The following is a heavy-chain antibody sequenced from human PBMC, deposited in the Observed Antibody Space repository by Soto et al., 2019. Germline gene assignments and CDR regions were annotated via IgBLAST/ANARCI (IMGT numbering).Heavy chain of an antibody. J-gene: IGHJ4*02. Sequence: QVQLVESGGGVVQPGRSLRLSCAASGCTFSRYGMHWLLQARGKEMEWVALIWFDGSNKYYADSVKGRFTISRDNSRNTLYLQMNSLSAEDTAIYYCARVGITGTTFRGFDYWGQGTLVTVSS. D-gene: IGHD1-20*01. CDR2: IWFDGSNK. V-gene: IGHV3-33*01. CDR3: ARVGITGTTFRGFDY. CDR1: GCTFSRYG.